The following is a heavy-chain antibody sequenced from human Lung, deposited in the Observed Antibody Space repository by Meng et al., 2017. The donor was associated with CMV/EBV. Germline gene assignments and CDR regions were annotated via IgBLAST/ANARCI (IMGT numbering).Heavy chain of an antibody. CDR1: GGTFSSYA. D-gene: IGHD4-11*01. V-gene: IGHV1-69*05. CDR3: ARGNSRWPLQKGFDP. J-gene: IGHJ5*02. CDR2: IIPIFGTA. Sequence: SGGTFSSYAISWVRQAPGQGLEWMGGIIPIFGTANYAQKFQGRVTITTDESTSTAYMELSSLRSEDTAVYYCARGNSRWPLQKGFDPWGQGTLVTVSS.